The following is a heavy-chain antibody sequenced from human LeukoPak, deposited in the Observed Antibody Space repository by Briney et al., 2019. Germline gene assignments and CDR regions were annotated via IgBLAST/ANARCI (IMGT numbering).Heavy chain of an antibody. Sequence: GGSLRLSCAASGFTVSSNYMSWVRQAPGKGLEWVSVIYSGGSTYYADSVKGRFTISRDNSKNTLYLQMNSLRAEDTAVYYCAKENVDTAMVFDYWGQGTLVTVSS. CDR3: AKENVDTAMVFDY. CDR1: GFTVSSNY. D-gene: IGHD5-18*01. CDR2: IYSGGST. J-gene: IGHJ4*02. V-gene: IGHV3-53*01.